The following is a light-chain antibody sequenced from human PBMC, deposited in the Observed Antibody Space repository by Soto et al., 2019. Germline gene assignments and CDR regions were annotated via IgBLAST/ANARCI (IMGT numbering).Light chain of an antibody. J-gene: IGKJ1*01. CDR2: DAS. CDR1: QSVSSSY. Sequence: EIVLTQSPGTLSLSPGERATLSCRASQSVSSSYLAWYQQKPGQAPRLLIFDASTRATGIPARFSGSGSGTEFTLTISSLQSEDFAVYYCQQANDWPPTFGQGTKVDIK. V-gene: IGKV3-15*01. CDR3: QQANDWPPT.